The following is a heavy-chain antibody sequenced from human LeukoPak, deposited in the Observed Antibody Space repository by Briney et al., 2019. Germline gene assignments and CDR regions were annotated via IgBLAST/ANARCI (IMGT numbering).Heavy chain of an antibody. Sequence: PSETLSLTCTVSGGSISSSSYYWGWIRQPPGKGLERIGSIYYSGSTYYNPSLKSRVTISVDTSKNQFSLKLSSVTAADTAVYYCARLKAAYGGNFRISWFDPWGQGTLVTVSS. CDR1: GGSISSSSYY. V-gene: IGHV4-39*01. J-gene: IGHJ5*02. CDR3: ARLKAAYGGNFRISWFDP. CDR2: IYYSGST. D-gene: IGHD4-23*01.